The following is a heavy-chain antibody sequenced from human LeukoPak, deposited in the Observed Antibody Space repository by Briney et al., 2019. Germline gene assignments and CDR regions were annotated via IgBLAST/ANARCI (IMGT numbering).Heavy chain of an antibody. V-gene: IGHV3-23*01. CDR2: ISGNGGNT. J-gene: IGHJ4*02. D-gene: IGHD3-9*01. CDR3: AKHGPYYDILTAYFGD. Sequence: GGSLRLSCAASGFTFSSYAMSWVRQAPGKGLGWVSTISGNGGNTYYADSVKGRFTISRDNSKNTLYLQMNSLRAEDTAVYYCAKHGPYYDILTAYFGDWGQGTLVTVSS. CDR1: GFTFSSYA.